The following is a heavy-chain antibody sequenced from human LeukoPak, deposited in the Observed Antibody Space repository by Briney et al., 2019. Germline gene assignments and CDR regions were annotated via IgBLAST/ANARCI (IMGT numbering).Heavy chain of an antibody. V-gene: IGHV4-59*01. D-gene: IGHD6-19*01. CDR1: GGSISSYY. CDR3: ARDNGGAVAGFDY. Sequence: SETLSLTCTVSGGSISSYYWSWIRQPPGKGLEWIGYIYYSGSTNYNPSLKSRVAISVDTSKNQFSLKLSSVTAADTAVYYCARDNGGAVAGFDYWGQGTLVTVSS. CDR2: IYYSGST. J-gene: IGHJ4*02.